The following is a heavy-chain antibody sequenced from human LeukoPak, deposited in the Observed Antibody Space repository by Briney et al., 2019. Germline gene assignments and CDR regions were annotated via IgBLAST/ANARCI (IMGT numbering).Heavy chain of an antibody. CDR1: GGTFSSYA. Sequence: GASVKVSCKTSGGTFSSYAIHWVRQAPGQGLEWMGGIIPISATVNYAQKFQGRDAITADGSTTTAYMELSSLRSDDTAVYFCARIVLGAFNWFDPWGQGTLVTVSS. J-gene: IGHJ5*02. V-gene: IGHV1-69*01. CDR3: ARIVLGAFNWFDP. CDR2: IIPISATV. D-gene: IGHD1-26*01.